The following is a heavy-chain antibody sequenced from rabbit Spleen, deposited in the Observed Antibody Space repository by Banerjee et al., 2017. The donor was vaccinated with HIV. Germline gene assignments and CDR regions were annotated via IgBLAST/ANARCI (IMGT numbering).Heavy chain of an antibody. Sequence: QEQLVESGGGLVQPEGSLKLSCKASGFDLNTYGLSWVRQAPGKGLEWIAYIDPVFGATYYAPWVNGRFTISSQNAQNTLYLQLNSLTAADTATYFCARDLYGDDGHDGYDLWGPGTLVTVS. D-gene: IGHD2-1*01. CDR2: IDPVFGAT. CDR1: GFDLNTYG. CDR3: ARDLYGDDGHDGYDL. V-gene: IGHV1S47*01. J-gene: IGHJ4*01.